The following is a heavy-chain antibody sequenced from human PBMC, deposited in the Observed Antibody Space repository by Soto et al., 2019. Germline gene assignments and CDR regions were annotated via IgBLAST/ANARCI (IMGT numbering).Heavy chain of an antibody. Sequence: PGGSLRLSCAASGFTFSSYGMHWVRQAPGKGLEWVAVISYDGSNKYYADSVKGRFTISRDNSKNTLYLQMNSLRAEDTAVYYCAKGKDGGAWTYFDYWGQGTLVTVSS. CDR3: AKGKDGGAWTYFDY. CDR2: ISYDGSNK. D-gene: IGHD3-16*01. V-gene: IGHV3-30*18. J-gene: IGHJ4*02. CDR1: GFTFSSYG.